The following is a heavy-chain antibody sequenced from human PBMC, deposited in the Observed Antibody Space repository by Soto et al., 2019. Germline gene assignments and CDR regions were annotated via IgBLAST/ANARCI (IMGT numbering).Heavy chain of an antibody. J-gene: IGHJ4*02. D-gene: IGHD6-13*01. CDR3: AKDKGIALNLFDY. CDR1: GFTFDDYA. V-gene: IGHV3-9*01. Sequence: EVQLVESGGGLVQPGRSLRLSCAASGFTFDDYAMHWVRQAPGKGLEWVSGIRWNSGRIGYADSVKGRFTISRDNAKNSLYLQMNSLRAEDTALYYCAKDKGIALNLFDYWGQGTLVTVSS. CDR2: IRWNSGRI.